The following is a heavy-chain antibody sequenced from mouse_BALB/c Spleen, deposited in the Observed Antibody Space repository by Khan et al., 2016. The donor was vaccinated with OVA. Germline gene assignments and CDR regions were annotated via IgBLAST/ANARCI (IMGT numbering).Heavy chain of an antibody. Sequence: QMQLEESGPGLVAPSQNLSLTCTVSGFSLSDYGVSWIRQPPGKGLEWLGVIWGGGSTYYNSDLKSRLSISKDNSKSQVFLKMSSLQSDDTAMFYGAKGVWSYYYTLDYWGQGTSVTVSS. CDR2: IWGGGST. J-gene: IGHJ4*01. V-gene: IGHV2-6-5*01. CDR1: GFSLSDYG. CDR3: AKGVWSYYYTLDY.